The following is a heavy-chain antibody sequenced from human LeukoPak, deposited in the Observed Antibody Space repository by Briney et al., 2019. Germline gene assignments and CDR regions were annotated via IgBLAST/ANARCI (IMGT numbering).Heavy chain of an antibody. D-gene: IGHD6-19*01. CDR3: AKEHQWNDAFDI. CDR2: ISGSGGST. V-gene: IGHV3-23*01. CDR1: GFTFSGSA. Sequence: GGSLRLSCAASGFTFSGSAMHWVRQAPGKGLEWVSAISGSGGSTYYADSVKGRFTISRDNSKNTLYLQMNSLRAEDTAVYYCAKEHQWNDAFDIWGQGTMVTVSS. J-gene: IGHJ3*02.